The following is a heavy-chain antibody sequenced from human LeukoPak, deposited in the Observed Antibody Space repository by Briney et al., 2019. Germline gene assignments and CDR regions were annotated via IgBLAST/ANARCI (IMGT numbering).Heavy chain of an antibody. CDR1: GFTFSSYA. D-gene: IGHD6-13*01. CDR2: ISYDGSNK. Sequence: GRSLRLSCAASGFTFSSYAMHWVRQAPGKGLEWVAVISYDGSNKYYADSVKGRFTISRDNSKNTLYLQMNSLRAEDTAVYYCAKQQLALDYWGQGTLVTVSS. J-gene: IGHJ4*02. CDR3: AKQQLALDY. V-gene: IGHV3-30*18.